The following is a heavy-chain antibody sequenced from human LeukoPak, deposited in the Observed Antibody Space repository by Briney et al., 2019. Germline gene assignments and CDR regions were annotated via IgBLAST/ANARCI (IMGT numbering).Heavy chain of an antibody. V-gene: IGHV4-59*12. D-gene: IGHD1-14*01. Sequence: SETLSLTCTVSGDSISNYYWSWIRQPPGKGLEWIGYIYYSGSTNYNPSLKSRVTISVDTSKNQFSLKLSSVTAADTAVYYCARDQGTLDYWGQGTLVTVSS. J-gene: IGHJ4*02. CDR1: GDSISNYY. CDR2: IYYSGST. CDR3: ARDQGTLDY.